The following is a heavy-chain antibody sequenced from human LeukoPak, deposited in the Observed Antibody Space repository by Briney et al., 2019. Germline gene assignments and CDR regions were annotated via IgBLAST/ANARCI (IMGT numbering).Heavy chain of an antibody. CDR3: ARGGVDYFDY. CDR1: GGSISSYC. V-gene: IGHV4-59*01. CDR2: IYYSGST. J-gene: IGHJ4*02. Sequence: SETLSLTCTVSGGSISSYCWSWIRQPPGKGLEWIGYIYYSGSTNYNPSLKSRVTIPVDTSKNQFSLKLSSVTAADTAVYYCARGGVDYFDYWGQGTLVTVSP. D-gene: IGHD1-26*01.